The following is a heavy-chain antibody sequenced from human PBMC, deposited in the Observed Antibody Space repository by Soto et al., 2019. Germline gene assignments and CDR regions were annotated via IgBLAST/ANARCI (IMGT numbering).Heavy chain of an antibody. V-gene: IGHV3-64D*06. J-gene: IGHJ4*02. CDR3: VKGSDIVVVPAAMPYSSSWSAKFDY. Sequence: GGSLRLSCSASGFTFSSYAMHWVRQAPGKGLEYVSAISSNGGSTYYADSVKGRFTISRDNSKNTLYLQMSSLRAEDTAVYYCVKGSDIVVVPAAMPYSSSWSAKFDYWGQGTLVTVSS. CDR2: ISSNGGST. CDR1: GFTFSSYA. D-gene: IGHD2-2*01.